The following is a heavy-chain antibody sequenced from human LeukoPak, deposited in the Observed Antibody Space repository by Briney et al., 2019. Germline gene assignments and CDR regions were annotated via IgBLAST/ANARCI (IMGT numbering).Heavy chain of an antibody. J-gene: IGHJ4*02. D-gene: IGHD5-18*01. CDR2: IYYSGST. V-gene: IGHV4-59*01. CDR3: ARGIQLDY. CDR1: GGSISSYY. Sequence: SSETLSLTCTVSGGSISSYYWSWIRQPPGKGLEWIGYIYYSGSTNYNPSLKSRVTISVDTSKNQFSLKLSSVTAADTAVYYCARGIQLDYWGQGTLVTVSS.